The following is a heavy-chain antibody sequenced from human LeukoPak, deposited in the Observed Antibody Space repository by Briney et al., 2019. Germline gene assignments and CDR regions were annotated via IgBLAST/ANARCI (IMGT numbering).Heavy chain of an antibody. Sequence: SETLSLTCAVYGGSFSGYYWSWIRQPPGKGLEWIGEINHSGSTNYNPSLKSRVTKSVDTSKNQFSLKLSSVTAADTAVYYCARGAPGIPNEYSSGWFFDYWGQGTLVTVSS. D-gene: IGHD6-19*01. J-gene: IGHJ4*02. CDR3: ARGAPGIPNEYSSGWFFDY. CDR2: INHSGST. V-gene: IGHV4-34*01. CDR1: GGSFSGYY.